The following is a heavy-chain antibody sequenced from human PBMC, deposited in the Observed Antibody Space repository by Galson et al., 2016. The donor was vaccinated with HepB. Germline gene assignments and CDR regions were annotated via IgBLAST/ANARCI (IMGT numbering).Heavy chain of an antibody. CDR1: GYTFTSYV. J-gene: IGHJ4*02. Sequence: SVKVSCKASGYTFTSYVLSWVRQAPGQGLEWMGWINTSKGNTHYPQKFQDRVTLTIDTSTSTAYMDLRSLRSDDTAVYYCATRPAAGSPYYFDYWGQGTLVTGSS. V-gene: IGHV1-18*01. CDR2: INTSKGNT. CDR3: ATRPAAGSPYYFDY. D-gene: IGHD6-13*01.